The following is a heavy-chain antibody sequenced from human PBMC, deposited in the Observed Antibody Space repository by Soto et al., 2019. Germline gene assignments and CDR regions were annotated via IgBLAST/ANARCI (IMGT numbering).Heavy chain of an antibody. CDR3: AREDDTTGHYSWFDP. Sequence: SVKVSCKPSGVSFDSFTFSLVRQAPGQGLEWMGGFVPMFGSASVAQRFQGRVRITADASTGIGYMELSDLRSDDSAIYYCAREDDTTGHYSWFDPWGPGTLVTVSS. V-gene: IGHV1-69*13. CDR1: GVSFDSFT. D-gene: IGHD3-22*01. J-gene: IGHJ5*02. CDR2: FVPMFGSA.